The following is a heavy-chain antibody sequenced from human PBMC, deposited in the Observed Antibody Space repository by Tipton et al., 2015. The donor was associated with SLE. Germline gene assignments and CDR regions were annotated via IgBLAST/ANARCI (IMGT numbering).Heavy chain of an antibody. J-gene: IGHJ4*02. D-gene: IGHD2-2*01. V-gene: IGHV3-48*03. CDR1: GFSLSGYS. Sequence: SLRLSCVASGFSLSGYSVHWVRHVPGKGLEWVSYISSSGSTIYYADSVKGRFTISRDNAKNSLYLQMNSLRAEDTAVYYCAKGRTDCSSTSCHHYFDYWGQGTLVTVSS. CDR2: ISSSGSTI. CDR3: AKGRTDCSSTSCHHYFDY.